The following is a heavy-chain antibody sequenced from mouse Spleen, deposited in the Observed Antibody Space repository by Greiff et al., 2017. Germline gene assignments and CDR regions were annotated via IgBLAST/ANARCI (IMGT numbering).Heavy chain of an antibody. V-gene: IGHV5-9-2*01. CDR3: ARHGGMITTAFDV. J-gene: IGHJ1*01. CDR2: ISGGGSYT. CDR1: GFTFSSYG. D-gene: IGHD2-4*01. Sequence: EVQLVESGGGLVKPGGSLKLSCAASGFTFSSYGMSWVRQTPEKRLEWVATISGGGSYTYYPDSVKGRFTISRDNAKNNLYLQMSSLRSEDTALYYCARHGGMITTAFDVWGAGTTVTVSS.